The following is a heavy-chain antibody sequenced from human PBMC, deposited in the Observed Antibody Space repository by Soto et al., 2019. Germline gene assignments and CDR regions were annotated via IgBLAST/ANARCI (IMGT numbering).Heavy chain of an antibody. CDR3: ARVSSRYCSGGSCYGMDV. CDR1: GFTFSSYG. V-gene: IGHV3-30*03. CDR2: ISYDGSNK. J-gene: IGHJ6*02. D-gene: IGHD2-15*01. Sequence: GGSLRLSCAASGFTFSSYGMHWVRQAPGKGLEWVAVISYDGSNKYYADSVKGRFTISRDNSKNTLYLQMNSLRAEDTAVYYCARVSSRYCSGGSCYGMDVWGQGTTVTVSS.